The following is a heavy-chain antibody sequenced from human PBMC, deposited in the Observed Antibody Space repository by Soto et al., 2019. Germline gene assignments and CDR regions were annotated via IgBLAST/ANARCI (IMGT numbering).Heavy chain of an antibody. CDR1: GFTFSTYA. CDR2: LSDSGGST. CDR3: AKKSSGNSYFYFDY. J-gene: IGHJ4*02. D-gene: IGHD1-26*01. Sequence: EVQLLESGGGLLQPGGSLRLSCAASGFTFSTYAMSWVRQAPGKGLEWVSALSDSGGSTYYADSVKGRFTISRDNSKNTLYLQRNSLRAEDTAVYYCAKKSSGNSYFYFDYWGQGTLVTVSS. V-gene: IGHV3-23*01.